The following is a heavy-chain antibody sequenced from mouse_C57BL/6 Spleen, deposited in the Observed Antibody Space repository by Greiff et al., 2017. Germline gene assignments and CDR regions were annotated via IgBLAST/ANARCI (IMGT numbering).Heavy chain of an antibody. J-gene: IGHJ1*03. CDR1: GYSITSGYY. CDR3: ARAWDIPYWYFDV. D-gene: IGHD4-1*01. CDR2: ISYDGSN. Sequence: ESGPGLVKPSQSLSLTCSVTGYSITSGYYWNWIRQFPGNKLEWMGYISYDGSNNYNPSLKNRISITRDTSKNQFFLKLNSVTTEDTATYYCARAWDIPYWYFDVWGTGTTVTVSS. V-gene: IGHV3-6*01.